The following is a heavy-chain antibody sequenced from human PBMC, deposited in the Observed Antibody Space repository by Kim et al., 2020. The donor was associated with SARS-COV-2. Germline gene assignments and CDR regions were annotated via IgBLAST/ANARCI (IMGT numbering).Heavy chain of an antibody. J-gene: IGHJ4*02. Sequence: GGSLRLSCAASGFTFSSYSMNWVRQAPGKGLEWVSSISSSSSYIYYADSVKGRFTISRDNAKNSLYLQMNSLRAEDTAVYYCARDLYYYDSSGYPPIWGQGTLVTVSS. CDR2: ISSSSSYI. V-gene: IGHV3-21*01. CDR3: ARDLYYYDSSGYPPI. CDR1: GFTFSSYS. D-gene: IGHD3-22*01.